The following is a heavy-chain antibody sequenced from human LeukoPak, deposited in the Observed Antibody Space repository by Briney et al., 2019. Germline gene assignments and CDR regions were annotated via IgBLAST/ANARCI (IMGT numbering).Heavy chain of an antibody. CDR1: GYTFTSYY. CDR3: ARGSDDFWSGYSPSY. D-gene: IGHD3-3*01. V-gene: IGHV1-2*02. J-gene: IGHJ4*02. CDR2: INPNSGGT. Sequence: ASVKVSCKASGYTFTSYYMHWVRQAPGQGLEWMGWINPNSGGTNYAQKFQGRVTMTRDTSISTAYMELSRLRSDDTAVYYCARGSDDFWSGYSPSYWGQGTLVTVSS.